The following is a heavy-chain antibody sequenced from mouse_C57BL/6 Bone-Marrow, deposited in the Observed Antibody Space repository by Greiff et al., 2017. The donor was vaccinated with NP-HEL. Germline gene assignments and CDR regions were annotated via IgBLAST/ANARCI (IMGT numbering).Heavy chain of an antibody. J-gene: IGHJ3*01. V-gene: IGHV1-54*01. CDR2: INPGSGGT. Sequence: VQLQQSGAELVRPGTSVKVSCKASGYAFTNYLIEWVKQRPGQGLEWIGVINPGSGGTNYNEKFKGKATLTADKSSSTAYMQLSSLTSEDSAVYFCARNYYGRPAWFAYWGQGTLVTVSA. CDR1: GYAFTNYL. D-gene: IGHD1-1*01. CDR3: ARNYYGRPAWFAY.